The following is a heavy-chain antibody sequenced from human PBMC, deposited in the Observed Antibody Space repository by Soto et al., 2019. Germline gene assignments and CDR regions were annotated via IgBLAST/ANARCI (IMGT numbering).Heavy chain of an antibody. CDR3: ARILRRGITPGWSKGGFDY. CDR2: ISGSGGDT. J-gene: IGHJ4*02. D-gene: IGHD6-19*01. CDR1: GFTFSSYP. Sequence: EVQLLESEGGLVQPGESLSLSCAVSGFTFSSYPMGWVRQAPGKGLEWVSAISGSGGDTYYADSVKGRFTMSRDNSRSTLYLQMNGLRADDTAVYYCARILRRGITPGWSKGGFDYWGQGTLVTVSS. V-gene: IGHV3-23*01.